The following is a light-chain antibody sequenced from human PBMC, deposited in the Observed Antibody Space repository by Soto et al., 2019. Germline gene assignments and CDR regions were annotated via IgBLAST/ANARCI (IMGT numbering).Light chain of an antibody. CDR3: QQYGSSPPLT. CDR1: QSVSSSF. CDR2: GAS. V-gene: IGKV3-20*01. Sequence: EFVLTQSPGTLSLSPGERATLSCRASQSVSSSFLAWYQQKPGPAPRILIYGASTRATVIPDRFSGSGSGTDFTLTISRLEPEDFAVYYCQQYGSSPPLTFGGGTKVEIK. J-gene: IGKJ4*01.